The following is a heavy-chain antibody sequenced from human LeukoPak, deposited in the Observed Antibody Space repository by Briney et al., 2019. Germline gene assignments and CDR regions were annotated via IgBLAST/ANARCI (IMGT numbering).Heavy chain of an antibody. J-gene: IGHJ4*02. Sequence: GGSLRLPCAASGFTFSAFWMHWVRQAPGKGLVWVSRINSDDSRTTYADSVKGRFTISRDNAKNTLYPQMDSLRAEDTAVYYCARGLVHDTSGYYSDYWGQGTLVTVSS. CDR2: INSDDSRT. V-gene: IGHV3-74*01. D-gene: IGHD3-22*01. CDR1: GFTFSAFW. CDR3: ARGLVHDTSGYYSDY.